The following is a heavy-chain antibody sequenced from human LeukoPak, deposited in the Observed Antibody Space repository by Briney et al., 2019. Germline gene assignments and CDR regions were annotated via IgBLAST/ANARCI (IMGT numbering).Heavy chain of an antibody. Sequence: PGGSLRLSCAASGFTFSSYEMNWVRQAPGKGLEWVSYISSSGSTIYYADSVKGRFTISRDNAKNSLYLQMNSLRAEDTAVYYCARDSLSARCSGGSCYSLDFDYWGQGTLVTVSS. CDR1: GFTFSSYE. J-gene: IGHJ4*02. D-gene: IGHD2-15*01. V-gene: IGHV3-48*03. CDR2: ISSSGSTI. CDR3: ARDSLSARCSGGSCYSLDFDY.